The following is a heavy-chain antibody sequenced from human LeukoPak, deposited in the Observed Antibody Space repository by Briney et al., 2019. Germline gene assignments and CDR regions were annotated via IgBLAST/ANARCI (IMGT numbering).Heavy chain of an antibody. CDR2: IYYSGST. CDR3: VRGGNWYSSSSALRR. V-gene: IGHV4-31*03. Sequence: SETLSLTCTVSGGSISSGGYYWSWIRQHPGKGLEWIGYIYYSGSTYYNPSLKSRVTISVDTSKNQFSLKLSSVTAADTAVYYCVRGGNWYSSSSALRRWGQGTLVTVSS. J-gene: IGHJ4*02. CDR1: GGSISSGGYY. D-gene: IGHD6-6*01.